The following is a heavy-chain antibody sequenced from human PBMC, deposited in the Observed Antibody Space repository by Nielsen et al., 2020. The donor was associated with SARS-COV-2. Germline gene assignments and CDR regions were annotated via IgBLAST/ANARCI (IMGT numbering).Heavy chain of an antibody. CDR3: ASLPGFGFWSGVSAAPTYNYFYMDV. J-gene: IGHJ6*03. CDR2: IYHDGTT. CDR1: GYSISSGYY. V-gene: IGHV4-38-2*02. Sequence: SETLSLTCTVSGYSISSGYYWGWIRQPPGRGLQWIANIYHDGTTSYNPSLKSRVTISVDTSKNQFSLELSSVTAADTAVYYCASLPGFGFWSGVSAAPTYNYFYMDVWGKGTTVTVSS. D-gene: IGHD3-3*01.